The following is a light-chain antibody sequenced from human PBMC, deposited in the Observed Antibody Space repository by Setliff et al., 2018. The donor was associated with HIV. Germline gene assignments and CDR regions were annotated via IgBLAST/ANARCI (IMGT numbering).Light chain of an antibody. CDR3: SSYTGRSTFV. Sequence: QSVLTQPASVSGSPGQSITISCTGISSDVGNYNCVSWYQEHPGKAPKLMIYDVSKRPSGVSNRFSGSKSGNTASLTISGLQAEDEADYHCSSYTGRSTFVFGTGTKVTVL. CDR1: SSDVGNYNC. J-gene: IGLJ1*01. V-gene: IGLV2-14*01. CDR2: DVS.